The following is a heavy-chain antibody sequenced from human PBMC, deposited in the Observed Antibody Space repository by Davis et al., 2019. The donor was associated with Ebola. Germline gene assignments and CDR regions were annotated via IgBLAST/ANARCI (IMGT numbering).Heavy chain of an antibody. CDR1: GFTFCGSA. Sequence: GESLMISCAASGFTFCGSAMHWVRQASGKGLEWVGRIRSKANSYATAYAASVKGRFTISRDDSKNTAYLQMNSLKTEDTAVYYCTTPPSEYYDSSGYYYYYGMDVWGQGTTVTVSS. D-gene: IGHD3-22*01. CDR3: TTPPSEYYDSSGYYYYYGMDV. V-gene: IGHV3-73*01. CDR2: IRSKANSYAT. J-gene: IGHJ6*02.